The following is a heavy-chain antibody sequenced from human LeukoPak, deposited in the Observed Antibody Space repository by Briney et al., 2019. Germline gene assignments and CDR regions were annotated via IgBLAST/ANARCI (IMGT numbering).Heavy chain of an antibody. V-gene: IGHV4-59*08. CDR1: GGSLSGHY. Sequence: SPSETLSLTCTVSGGSLSGHYWSWMRQPPGKAPEWIGYVSHSGSSSYNPSLRGRVSISVDTSMSRFSLKVLSVTAADTAVYYCTRHARNSWHSDHWGQGAVVTVSS. J-gene: IGHJ4*02. CDR2: VSHSGSS. CDR3: TRHARNSWHSDH. D-gene: IGHD6-13*01.